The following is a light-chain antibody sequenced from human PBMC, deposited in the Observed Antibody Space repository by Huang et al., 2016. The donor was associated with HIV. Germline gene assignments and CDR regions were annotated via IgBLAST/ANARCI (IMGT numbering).Light chain of an antibody. CDR1: QGISRW. J-gene: IGKJ1*01. Sequence: DIQMTQSPSTLSASVGDRVTIPCRASQGISRWLARYHQKPGKAPKLLIYDGSTLKSGVPSRFSGSGSGTDFTLTISSLQPDDFATYYCQQYSSYPWTFGPGTKVEI. CDR2: DGS. V-gene: IGKV1-5*01. CDR3: QQYSSYPWT.